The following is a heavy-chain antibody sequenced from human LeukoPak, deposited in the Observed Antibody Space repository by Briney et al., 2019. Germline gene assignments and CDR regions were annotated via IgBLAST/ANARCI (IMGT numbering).Heavy chain of an antibody. CDR1: GGTFSSYA. CDR3: ARGSHDSSGPPEGY. Sequence: SVKVSCKASGGTFSSYAISWVRQAPGQGLELMGGIIPIFGTANYAQKFKGRVAITADESTSTAYMELSSLRSEDTAVYYCARGSHDSSGPPEGYWGQGTLVTVSS. CDR2: IIPIFGTA. D-gene: IGHD3-22*01. V-gene: IGHV1-69*13. J-gene: IGHJ4*02.